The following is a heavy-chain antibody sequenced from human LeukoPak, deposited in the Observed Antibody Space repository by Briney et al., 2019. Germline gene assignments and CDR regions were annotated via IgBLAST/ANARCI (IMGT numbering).Heavy chain of an antibody. CDR2: IYYSGST. Sequence: SETLSLTCTVSGGSISSYYWSWIRQPPRKGLEWIGYIYYSGSTNYNPSLKSRVTISVDTSKNQFSLKLSSVTAADTAVYYCARDGDFWSGSWFDPWGQGTLVTVSS. CDR3: ARDGDFWSGSWFDP. D-gene: IGHD3-3*01. CDR1: GGSISSYY. V-gene: IGHV4-59*01. J-gene: IGHJ5*02.